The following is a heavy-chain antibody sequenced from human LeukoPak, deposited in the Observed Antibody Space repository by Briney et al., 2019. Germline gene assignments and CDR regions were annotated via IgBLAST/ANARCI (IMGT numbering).Heavy chain of an antibody. Sequence: ASVKVSCKASGYTFSNFDINWVRQATGQGPEWMGWMNPESGNTGYAQKFQGRVTMTRDSSKSTAYMELISLRLEDTAIYYCTRAIRHQLLSDYWGQGTLVTVSS. J-gene: IGHJ4*02. D-gene: IGHD2-2*01. CDR2: MNPESGNT. V-gene: IGHV1-8*01. CDR3: TRAIRHQLLSDY. CDR1: GYTFSNFD.